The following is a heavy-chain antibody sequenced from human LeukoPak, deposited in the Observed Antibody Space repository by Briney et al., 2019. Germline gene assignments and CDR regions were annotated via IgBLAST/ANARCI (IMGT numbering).Heavy chain of an antibody. J-gene: IGHJ6*02. Sequence: GASVKVSCKASGYTFTSYGISWVRQAPGQGLAWMGWISAYNGNTNYAQKLQGRVTMTTDTSTSTAYMELRSLRSDDTAVYYCARDSTVVPAATLYYYYGMDVWGQGTTVTVSS. CDR3: ARDSTVVPAATLYYYYGMDV. CDR2: ISAYNGNT. CDR1: GYTFTSYG. V-gene: IGHV1-18*01. D-gene: IGHD2-2*01.